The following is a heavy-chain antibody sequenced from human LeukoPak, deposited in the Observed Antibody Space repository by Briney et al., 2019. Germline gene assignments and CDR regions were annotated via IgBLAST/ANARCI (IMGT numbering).Heavy chain of an antibody. D-gene: IGHD4/OR15-4a*01. CDR2: IKSKTDGRTT. Sequence: GGSLRLSCAASGFTFSNAWMSWVRQAPGKGLEWVGRIKSKTDGRTTDYAAPVKGRFTISRDDSKNTLYLQMNSLKTEDTAVYYCTTDFMVDFDYWGQGTLVTVSS. CDR3: TTDFMVDFDY. J-gene: IGHJ4*02. V-gene: IGHV3-15*01. CDR1: GFTFSNAW.